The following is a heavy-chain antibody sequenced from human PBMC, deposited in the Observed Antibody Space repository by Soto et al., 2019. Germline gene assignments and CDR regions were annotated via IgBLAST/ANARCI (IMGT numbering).Heavy chain of an antibody. CDR3: ARAGYSNYYFDY. CDR1: GFTFSSYS. V-gene: IGHV3-21*01. D-gene: IGHD6-13*01. J-gene: IGHJ4*02. CDR2: ISSSSSYI. Sequence: GGSLRLSCAASGFTFSSYSMNWVRQAPGKGLEWVSSISSSSSYIYYADSVKGRFTISRDNAKNSLYPQMNSLRAEDTAVYYCARAGYSNYYFDYWGQGTLVTVSS.